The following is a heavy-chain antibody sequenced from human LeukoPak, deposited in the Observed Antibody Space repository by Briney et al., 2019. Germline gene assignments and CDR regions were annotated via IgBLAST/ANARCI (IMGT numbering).Heavy chain of an antibody. J-gene: IGHJ4*02. V-gene: IGHV3-53*01. CDR1: GFTVSSNY. CDR3: TRVSTLAYCGGDCYSDY. CDR2: IYSGGST. Sequence: GGSLRLSRAASGFTVSSNYMSWVRQAPGKGLEWVSVIYSGGSTYYADSVRGRFAISRGNSKNTLYLQMNSLRVEHTAVYYCTRVSTLAYCGGDCYSDYWGQGTLVTVSS. D-gene: IGHD2-21*01.